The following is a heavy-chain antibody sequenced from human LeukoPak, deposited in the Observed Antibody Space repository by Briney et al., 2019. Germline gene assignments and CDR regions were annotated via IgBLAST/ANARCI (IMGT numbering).Heavy chain of an antibody. CDR3: ARGNMVHDAFDI. D-gene: IGHD3-10*01. V-gene: IGHV3-53*04. J-gene: IGHJ3*02. CDR1: GFTVSSNY. Sequence: GGSLRLSCAASGFTVSSNYMNWVRQAPGKGLEWVSFICSGGSTSYADSVKGQFTISRQNSKNTLYLQMNSLRVEDTAVYYCARGNMVHDAFDIWGEGTMVTVSS. CDR2: ICSGGST.